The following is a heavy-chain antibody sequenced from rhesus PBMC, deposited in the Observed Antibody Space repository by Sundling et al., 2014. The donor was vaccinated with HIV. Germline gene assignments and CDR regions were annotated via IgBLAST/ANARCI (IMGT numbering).Heavy chain of an antibody. CDR3: ARLPGYNGYKYYFDY. V-gene: IGHV4-127*01. J-gene: IGHJ4*01. D-gene: IGHD5-30*01. CDR1: GGSISSGYG. CDR2: IFGSIGST. Sequence: QVQLQESGPGLVKPSETLSLTCAVSGGSISSGYGWSWIRQPPGKGLEWIGQIFGSIGSTHYSPSLRSRVTISADTSKNQFSLKLSAVTAADTAVYYCARLPGYNGYKYYFDYWGQGVLVTVSS.